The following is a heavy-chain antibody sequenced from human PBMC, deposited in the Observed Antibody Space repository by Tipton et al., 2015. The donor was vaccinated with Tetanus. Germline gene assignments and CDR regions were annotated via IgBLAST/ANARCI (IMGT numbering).Heavy chain of an antibody. CDR1: GFTFDDYA. J-gene: IGHJ6*02. Sequence: FLRLSCAASGFTFDDYAMHWVRQVPGRGLEWVSTISWNRGTIDYADSVEGRFTISRDNAKSYLYLQMNSLRPEDSALYYCVKDLGWLTGMDVWGQGTTVTVSS. D-gene: IGHD6-19*01. CDR3: VKDLGWLTGMDV. CDR2: ISWNRGTI. V-gene: IGHV3-9*01.